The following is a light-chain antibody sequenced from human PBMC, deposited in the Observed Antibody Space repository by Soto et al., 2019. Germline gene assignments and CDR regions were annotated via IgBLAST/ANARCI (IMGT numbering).Light chain of an antibody. Sequence: QSVLTQPPSVSGAPGQRGTISCTGNSSNIGAGYDVHWYQHLQGTAPKVLIYGNSNRPSGVPDRFSGSKSGTSASLAITGLQADDEADYCGQSYDFRLSAYVFGGGTKLTVL. V-gene: IGLV1-40*01. CDR2: GNS. CDR3: QSYDFRLSAYV. CDR1: SSNIGAGYD. J-gene: IGLJ1*01.